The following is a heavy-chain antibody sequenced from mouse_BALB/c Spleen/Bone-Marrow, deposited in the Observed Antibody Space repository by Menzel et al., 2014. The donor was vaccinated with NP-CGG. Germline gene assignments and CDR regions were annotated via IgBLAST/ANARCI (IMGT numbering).Heavy chain of an antibody. CDR1: GFNIKDTH. CDR3: PRAYSNTAWFAS. J-gene: IGHJ3*01. Sequence: EVLMAESGAELVKPGASVELSCTHSGFNIKDTHMHWVKQKPEQGLERIGRSDPANGNAKYHPHYLGKATITADKSSNTAYLQVSSLTSEDTAVYYCPRAYSNTAWFASLGQGTLVTV. V-gene: IGHV14-3*02. CDR2: SDPANGNA. D-gene: IGHD2-10*01.